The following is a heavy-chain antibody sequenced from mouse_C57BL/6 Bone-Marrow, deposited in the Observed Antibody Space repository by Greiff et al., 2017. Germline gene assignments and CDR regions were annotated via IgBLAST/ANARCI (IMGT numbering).Heavy chain of an antibody. J-gene: IGHJ2*01. D-gene: IGHD2-2*01. CDR3: ARGWLRLDY. V-gene: IGHV1-26*01. Sequence: VQLQQSGPELVKPGASVKISCKASGYTFTDYYMNWVKQSHGKSLEWIGDINPNNGGTSYNQKFKGKATLTVDKSSSTAYMELRSLTSEDSAVYYCARGWLRLDYWGQGTTLTVSS. CDR2: INPNNGGT. CDR1: GYTFTDYY.